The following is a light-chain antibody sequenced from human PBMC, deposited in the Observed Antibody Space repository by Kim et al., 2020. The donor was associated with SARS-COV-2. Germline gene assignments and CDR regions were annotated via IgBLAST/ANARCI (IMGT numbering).Light chain of an antibody. V-gene: IGKV1-5*03. CDR3: QQYASYWT. J-gene: IGKJ1*01. CDR1: QSNCTQ. CDR2: KAS. Sequence: SASVGDRVTITCRASQSNCTQLDWYQQKPGKAPKLLIYKASSLESGVPSRFSGTGSGTEFTLTINSLQPDDFATYYCQQYASYWTFGQGTKVDIK.